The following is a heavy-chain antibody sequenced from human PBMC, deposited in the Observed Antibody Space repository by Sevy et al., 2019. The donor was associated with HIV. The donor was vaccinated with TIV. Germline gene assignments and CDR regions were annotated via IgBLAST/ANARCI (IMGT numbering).Heavy chain of an antibody. CDR1: GITFSSYA. CDR2: ISYDGSNK. Sequence: GGSLRLSCAASGITFSSYAMHWVRQAPGKGLEWVAVISYDGSNKYYADSVKGRFTISRDNSKNTLYLQMNSLRAEDKAVYYCARAIAVAGGYFDYWGQGTLVTVSS. CDR3: ARAIAVAGGYFDY. V-gene: IGHV3-30-3*01. J-gene: IGHJ4*02. D-gene: IGHD6-19*01.